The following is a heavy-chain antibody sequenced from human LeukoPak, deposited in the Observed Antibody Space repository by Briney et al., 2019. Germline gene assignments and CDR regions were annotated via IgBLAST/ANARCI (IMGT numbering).Heavy chain of an antibody. D-gene: IGHD3-22*01. J-gene: IGHJ4*02. CDR2: INPNSGGT. Sequence: ASAKVSCKASGYTFTGYYMRWVRQAPGQGLEWMGWINPNSGGTNYAQKFQGRVTMTRDTSISTAYMELSRLRSDDTAVYYCARARSYDSSGYDPTGYWGQGTLVTASS. CDR1: GYTFTGYY. CDR3: ARARSYDSSGYDPTGY. V-gene: IGHV1-2*02.